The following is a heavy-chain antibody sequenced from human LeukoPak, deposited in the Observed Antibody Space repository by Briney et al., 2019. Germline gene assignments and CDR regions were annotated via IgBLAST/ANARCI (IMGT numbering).Heavy chain of an antibody. V-gene: IGHV4-31*03. CDR3: ARVNEMMTAIHGANWFDL. CDR1: GGSISSAGHY. J-gene: IGHJ5*02. Sequence: SETLSLTCTVSGGSISSAGHYWTWIRQQPGKGLEWIGYVYYSGSTYYNPSLESRLTISLDTSKNQFSLRLTSVSAADTAVYYCARVNEMMTAIHGANWFDLWGQGTLVTVSS. CDR2: VYYSGST. D-gene: IGHD2-21*02.